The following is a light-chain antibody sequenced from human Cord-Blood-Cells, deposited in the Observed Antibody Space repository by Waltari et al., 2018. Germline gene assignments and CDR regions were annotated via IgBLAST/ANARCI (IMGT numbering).Light chain of an antibody. J-gene: IGLJ1*01. CDR1: SSDVGSYNL. Sequence: QSALTQPASVSGSPGQSITISCTGTSSDVGSYNLVSWYQQHPAKAPKRMIYEGSKRPSGVSNRFSGSKSGNTASLTISGLQAEDEADYYCCSYAGSSTYVFGTGTKVTVL. CDR3: CSYAGSSTYV. CDR2: EGS. V-gene: IGLV2-23*01.